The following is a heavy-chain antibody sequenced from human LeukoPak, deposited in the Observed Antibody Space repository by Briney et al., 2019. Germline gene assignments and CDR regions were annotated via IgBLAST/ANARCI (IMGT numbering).Heavy chain of an antibody. J-gene: IGHJ4*02. D-gene: IGHD3-22*01. V-gene: IGHV1-69*05. CDR3: ARFSYDSSGYYYGGVDY. CDR1: GGTFSSYA. Sequence: SVKVSCKASGGTFSSYAISWVRQAPGQGLEWMGGIIPIFGTANYAQKFQGRVTITTDESTSTAYMELSSLRSEDTAVYYCARFSYDSSGYYYGGVDYWGQGTLVTVSS. CDR2: IIPIFGTA.